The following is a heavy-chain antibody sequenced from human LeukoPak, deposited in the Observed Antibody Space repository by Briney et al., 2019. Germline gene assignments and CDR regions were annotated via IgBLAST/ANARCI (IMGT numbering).Heavy chain of an antibody. V-gene: IGHV3-7*03. CDR3: ARERTARRDAGFDY. Sequence: GGSLRLSCAASGFTFTTYWMSWVRQAPGKGLEWVANIKQDGTEKYYVDSVKGRFTISRDNAKNSLYLQMNSLRAEDTALYYCARERTARRDAGFDYWGQGTLVTVSS. CDR2: IKQDGTEK. D-gene: IGHD6-6*01. CDR1: GFTFTTYW. J-gene: IGHJ4*02.